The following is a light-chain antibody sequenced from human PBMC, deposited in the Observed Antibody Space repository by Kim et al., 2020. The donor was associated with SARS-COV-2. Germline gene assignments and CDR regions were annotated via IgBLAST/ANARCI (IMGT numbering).Light chain of an antibody. Sequence: GQSINISCTGTSGDVGGYNYVSWYQQHPGKAPKLMIYDVTNRPSGVSNRFSGSKSGNTASLTISGLQAEDEADYYCSSYTSSSTLVFGGGTKLTVL. CDR2: DVT. CDR1: SGDVGGYNY. CDR3: SSYTSSSTLV. J-gene: IGLJ2*01. V-gene: IGLV2-14*03.